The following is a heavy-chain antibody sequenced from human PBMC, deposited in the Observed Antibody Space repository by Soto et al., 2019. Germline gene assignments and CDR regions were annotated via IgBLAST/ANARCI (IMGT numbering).Heavy chain of an antibody. CDR3: ARDRGVAPPVAGNTHYYYYMVV. V-gene: IGHV1-18*01. Sequence: QDQLVQSGVEVKKPGASVKVSCKASGYSFTNYGITWVRQAPGQGFEWMGWIRAYNGNTNYAQKFQGRVTLTTDASTSTAYLELRSLRSEDTAVYYCARDRGVAPPVAGNTHYYYYMVVWGKGTTVTVSS. J-gene: IGHJ6*03. D-gene: IGHD6-19*01. CDR1: GYSFTNYG. CDR2: IRAYNGNT.